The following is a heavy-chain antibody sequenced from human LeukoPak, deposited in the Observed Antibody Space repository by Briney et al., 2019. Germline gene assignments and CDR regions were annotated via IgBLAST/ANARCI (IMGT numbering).Heavy chain of an antibody. V-gene: IGHV3-23*01. Sequence: PGGSLRLSCAASGFTFSSYAMSWVRQAPGKGLEWVSVMSGSGSTKYYADSVKGRFTISRDNAKNSLFLQMNSLRAEDTAVYYCARVLRYCSGGNCYSGGLGYMDVWGKGTTVTISS. CDR2: MSGSGSTK. J-gene: IGHJ6*03. CDR1: GFTFSSYA. CDR3: ARVLRYCSGGNCYSGGLGYMDV. D-gene: IGHD2-15*01.